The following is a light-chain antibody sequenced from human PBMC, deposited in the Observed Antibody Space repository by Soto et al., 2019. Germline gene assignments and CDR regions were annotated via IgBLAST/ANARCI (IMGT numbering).Light chain of an antibody. V-gene: IGLV3-1*01. Sequence: SYELTQPPSVSVSPGQTATITCSGDKLGDKYAYWYQQKPGQSPVVVIYQDTKRPSGIPERFSGSNSGNTATLTISGTQAMDEADYFCQAWDITTVVFGGGTKLTVL. J-gene: IGLJ2*01. CDR1: KLGDKY. CDR3: QAWDITTVV. CDR2: QDT.